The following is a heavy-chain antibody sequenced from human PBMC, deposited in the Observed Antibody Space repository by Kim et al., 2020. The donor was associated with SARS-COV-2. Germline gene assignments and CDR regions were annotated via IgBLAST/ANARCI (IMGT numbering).Heavy chain of an antibody. D-gene: IGHD3-10*01. J-gene: IGHJ3*02. CDR1: GFTFSSYG. V-gene: IGHV3-33*08. Sequence: GGSLRLSCAASGFTFSSYGMHWVRQAPGKGLEWVSVICYGGSSTYYADSVKGRFTISRDNSKNTLYLQMNSLRAEDTAVYYCASNLGLGGYSHDDFDIWGQGTTVTVSS. CDR3: ASNLGLGGYSHDDFDI. CDR2: ICYGGSST.